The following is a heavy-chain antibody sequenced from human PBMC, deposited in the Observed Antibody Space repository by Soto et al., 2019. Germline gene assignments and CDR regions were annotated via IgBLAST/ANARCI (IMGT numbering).Heavy chain of an antibody. D-gene: IGHD5-18*01. CDR2: ISAYNGNT. Sequence: QVQLVQSGPEVKQPGASVKVSCKASGYTFTSYGLSWVRQAPGQGLEWMGWISAYNGNTNFAQKLQGRVTMTTDTSTSTAYMELRSLRSDDTAVYYCARGVESGYNYGPAAGYWGQGTLVTVSS. V-gene: IGHV1-18*01. J-gene: IGHJ4*02. CDR3: ARGVESGYNYGPAAGY. CDR1: GYTFTSYG.